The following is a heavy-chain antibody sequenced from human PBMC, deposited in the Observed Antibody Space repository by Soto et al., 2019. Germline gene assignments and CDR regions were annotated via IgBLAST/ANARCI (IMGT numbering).Heavy chain of an antibody. CDR2: IIPIFGTA. CDR3: ATVRTTYYYDSSGYHFDY. CDR1: GGTFSSYA. Sequence: ASVKVSCKASGGTFSSYAISWVRQAPGQGLEWMGGIIPIFGTANYAQKFQGRVTITADESTSTAYMELSSLRSEDTAVYYGATVRTTYYYDSSGYHFDYWGQGTLVTVS. J-gene: IGHJ4*02. D-gene: IGHD3-22*01. V-gene: IGHV1-69*13.